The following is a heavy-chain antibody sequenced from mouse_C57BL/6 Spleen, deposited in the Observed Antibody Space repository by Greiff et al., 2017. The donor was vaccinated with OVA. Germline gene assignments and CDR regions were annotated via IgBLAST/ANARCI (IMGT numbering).Heavy chain of an antibody. CDR1: GFTFSSYG. V-gene: IGHV5-6*01. J-gene: IGHJ2*01. CDR2: ISSGGSYT. Sequence: EVKLMESGGDLVKPGGSLKLSCAASGFTFSSYGMSWVRQTPDKRLEWVATISSGGSYTYYPDSVKGRFTISRDNAKNTRYLQMSSLKSEDTAMYYCARGELGLDYWGQGTTLTVSS. D-gene: IGHD4-1*01. CDR3: ARGELGLDY.